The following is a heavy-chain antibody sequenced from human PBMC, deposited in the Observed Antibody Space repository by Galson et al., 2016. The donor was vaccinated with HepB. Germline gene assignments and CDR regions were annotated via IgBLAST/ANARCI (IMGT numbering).Heavy chain of an antibody. V-gene: IGHV4-34*01. CDR1: GGSFSGYY. CDR3: ARVHRGYDLWSGRLYYFDY. J-gene: IGHJ4*02. CDR2: INHSGNT. Sequence: ETLSLTCAVFGGSFSGYYWSWIRQSPGKGLEWIGEINHSGNTRYNLSLKSRVTISVDTSKNQFSLKLSSVTAADTAVYYCARVHRGYDLWSGRLYYFDYWGQGTLVTVSS. D-gene: IGHD3-3*01.